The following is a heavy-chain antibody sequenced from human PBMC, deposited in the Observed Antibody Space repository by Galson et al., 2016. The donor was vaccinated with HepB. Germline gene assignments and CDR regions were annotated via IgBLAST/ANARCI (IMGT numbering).Heavy chain of an antibody. Sequence: SLRLSCAASGFIFSDYYMTWVRQVPGRRLEWVSYISTSSIYANYADSVRGRFPISRDNTKKSLFLQMNSLRTEDTAIYYCARQSVIPSFYLDYWGQGTLVTVSS. V-gene: IGHV3-11*06. CDR2: ISTSSIYA. D-gene: IGHD3-16*02. J-gene: IGHJ4*02. CDR3: ARQSVIPSFYLDY. CDR1: GFIFSDYY.